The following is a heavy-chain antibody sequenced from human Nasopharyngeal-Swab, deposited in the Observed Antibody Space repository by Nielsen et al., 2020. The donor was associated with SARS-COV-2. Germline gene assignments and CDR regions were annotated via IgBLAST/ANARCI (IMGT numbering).Heavy chain of an antibody. Sequence: GGSLRLSCAASGFTFSSYSMNWVRQAPGKGLEWVSSISSSSSYIYYADSVKGRFTISRDNAKNSLYLQMNSLRAEDTAVYYCALWFGELLNYYGIDVWGQGTTVTVSS. D-gene: IGHD3-10*01. CDR2: ISSSSSYI. V-gene: IGHV3-21*01. J-gene: IGHJ6*02. CDR3: ALWFGELLNYYGIDV. CDR1: GFTFSSYS.